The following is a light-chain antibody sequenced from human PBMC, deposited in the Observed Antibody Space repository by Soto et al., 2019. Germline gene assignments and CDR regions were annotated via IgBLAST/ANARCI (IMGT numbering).Light chain of an antibody. V-gene: IGKV2-28*01. J-gene: IGKJ5*01. Sequence: EIVMTQSPLTLPVTPGEPASISCRSSQSLLYNNTYNYLDWYVQKPGQSPQLLIYFGSNRAPGVPDRFSGSGSGTDFTLKINRVEAEDVWTYYCMQALQSLTFGQGTRLEIQ. CDR1: QSLLYNNTYNY. CDR2: FGS. CDR3: MQALQSLT.